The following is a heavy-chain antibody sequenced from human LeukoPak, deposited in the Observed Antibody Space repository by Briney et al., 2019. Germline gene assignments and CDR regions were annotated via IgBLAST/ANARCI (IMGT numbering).Heavy chain of an antibody. D-gene: IGHD5-12*01. J-gene: IGHJ4*02. V-gene: IGHV3-64D*09. CDR1: GFTLSSYA. Sequence: GGSLRLSCSASGFTLSSYAMHWVRQAPGKGLKYVSAISSNGGSTFYADSVRGRFTISRDNSKNTLYLQMSSLRLEDTAVYYCVMAISGYDPQRFDYWGQGTLVTVSS. CDR3: VMAISGYDPQRFDY. CDR2: ISSNGGST.